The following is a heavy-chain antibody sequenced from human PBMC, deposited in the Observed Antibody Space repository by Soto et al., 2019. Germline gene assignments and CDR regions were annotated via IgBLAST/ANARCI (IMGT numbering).Heavy chain of an antibody. J-gene: IGHJ4*02. CDR1: GVSISTCY. CDR3: ANYDTSGYGMDY. D-gene: IGHD3-22*01. Sequence: PSETLSLTCTVSGVSISTCYWNWMRQPPGKGLEWIGYIYYSGSTNYNPSLKSRVTTSLDTSNNQFSLKLSSVTAADTAVYYCANYDTSGYGMDYWGQGTLVTVSS. V-gene: IGHV4-59*01. CDR2: IYYSGST.